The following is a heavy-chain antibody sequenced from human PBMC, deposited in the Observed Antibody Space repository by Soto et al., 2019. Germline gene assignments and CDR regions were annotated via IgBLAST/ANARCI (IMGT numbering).Heavy chain of an antibody. Sequence: SETLSLTCTVSGGSISRYYWSWIRQPPGKGLEWIGYIYYSGSTNYNPSLKSRVTISVDTSKNQFSLKLSSVTAADTAVYYCARHIYQLLPAFDIWGQATMVTVSS. J-gene: IGHJ3*02. CDR1: GGSISRYY. CDR2: IYYSGST. D-gene: IGHD2-2*01. CDR3: ARHIYQLLPAFDI. V-gene: IGHV4-59*08.